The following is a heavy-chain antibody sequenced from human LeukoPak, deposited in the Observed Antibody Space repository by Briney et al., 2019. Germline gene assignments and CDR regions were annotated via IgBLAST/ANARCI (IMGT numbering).Heavy chain of an antibody. J-gene: IGHJ6*03. V-gene: IGHV3-7*01. D-gene: IGHD6-19*01. CDR2: IKQDGSEK. Sequence: GGSLRLSCAASGFTFSSYSMNWVRQAPGKGLEWVANIKQDGSEKYYVDSVKGRFTISRDNAKNSLYLQMNSLRAEDTAVYYCARDQYSSGWYVTYYYYMDVWGKGTTVTVSS. CDR1: GFTFSSYS. CDR3: ARDQYSSGWYVTYYYYMDV.